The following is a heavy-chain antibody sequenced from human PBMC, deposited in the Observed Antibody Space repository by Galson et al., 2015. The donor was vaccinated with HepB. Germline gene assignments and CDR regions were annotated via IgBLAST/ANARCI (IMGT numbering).Heavy chain of an antibody. J-gene: IGHJ3*02. D-gene: IGHD2-2*01. CDR3: ARRIVVVPAAIWAAGDDAFDI. V-gene: IGHV4-30-4*01. CDR1: GGSFSDYY. Sequence: TLSLTCAVYGGSFSDYYWSWIRQPPGKGLEWIGYIYYSGSTYYNPSLKSRVTISVDTSKNQFSLKLSSVTAADTAVYYCARRIVVVPAAIWAAGDDAFDIWGQGTMVTVSS. CDR2: IYYSGST.